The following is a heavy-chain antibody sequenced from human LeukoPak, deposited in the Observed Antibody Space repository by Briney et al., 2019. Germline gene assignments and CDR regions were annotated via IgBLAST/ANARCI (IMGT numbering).Heavy chain of an antibody. CDR1: GFTFSSYE. Sequence: GGSLRLSCAASGFTFSSYEMNWVRQAPGKGLEWVSYINSSGSTIYYADSVKGRFTISRDNAKNSLYLQMNSLRAEDKAVYYCARAGSYYDSSGYYYWGSYYYMDVWGKGTTVTISS. J-gene: IGHJ6*03. CDR3: ARAGSYYDSSGYYYWGSYYYMDV. CDR2: INSSGSTI. D-gene: IGHD3-22*01. V-gene: IGHV3-48*03.